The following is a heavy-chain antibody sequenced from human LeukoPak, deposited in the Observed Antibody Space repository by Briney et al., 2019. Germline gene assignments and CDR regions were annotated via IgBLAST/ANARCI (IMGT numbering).Heavy chain of an antibody. CDR1: GYSFTSYW. J-gene: IGHJ4*02. Sequence: GESLKISCKGSGYSFTSYWISWERQMPGKGLEWMGRIDPSDSYTNYSPSFQGHVTISADKSISTAYLQWSSLKASDTAMYYCARGPSYYGSGSTYYFDYWGQGTLVTVSS. CDR2: IDPSDSYT. V-gene: IGHV5-10-1*01. D-gene: IGHD3-10*01. CDR3: ARGPSYYGSGSTYYFDY.